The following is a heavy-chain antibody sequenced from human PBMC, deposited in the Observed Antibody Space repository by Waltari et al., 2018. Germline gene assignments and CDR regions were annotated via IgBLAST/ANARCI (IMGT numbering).Heavy chain of an antibody. Sequence: QVQLIQSGAEVKKPGASMKVSCRAYGYTFTGFYLHWVRQAPGQGLEWLGWIGPHSGDAYIAQKFQGRLALTRDSSLDTAYMELTGLTRKDAAVYYCAREGNGFAFDYWGRGTTVSVS. CDR1: GYTFTGFY. V-gene: IGHV1-2*02. CDR2: IGPHSGDA. J-gene: IGHJ3*01. CDR3: AREGNGFAFDY. D-gene: IGHD6-25*01.